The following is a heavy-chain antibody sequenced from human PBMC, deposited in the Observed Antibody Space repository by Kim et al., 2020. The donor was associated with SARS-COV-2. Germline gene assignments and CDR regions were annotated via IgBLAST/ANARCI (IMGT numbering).Heavy chain of an antibody. CDR1: GDSISGSSNY. V-gene: IGHV4-39*01. D-gene: IGHD5-12*01. CDR2: INYSGNT. J-gene: IGHJ4*02. CDR3: ARLGSENSAVEY. Sequence: SETLSLTCTVSGDSISGSSNYWGWIRQPTGKGLEWIGSINYSGNTYYNPALKSRVTISVDTSKNQFSLKMRSVTAAATAVYYCARLGSENSAVEYWGQGTLVTVSS.